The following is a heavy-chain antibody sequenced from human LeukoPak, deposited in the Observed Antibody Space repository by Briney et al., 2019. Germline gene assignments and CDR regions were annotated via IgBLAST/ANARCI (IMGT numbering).Heavy chain of an antibody. CDR2: IKSKTDGGTT. Sequence: PGGSLRLSCAASGFTFSNAWMSWVRQVPGKGLEWVGRIKSKTDGGTTDYAAPVKGRFTISRDDSKNTLYLQMNSLKTEDTAVYYCTTDSQGYSYGRGVFDYWGQGTLVTVSS. CDR3: TTDSQGYSYGRGVFDY. V-gene: IGHV3-15*01. D-gene: IGHD5-18*01. CDR1: GFTFSNAW. J-gene: IGHJ4*02.